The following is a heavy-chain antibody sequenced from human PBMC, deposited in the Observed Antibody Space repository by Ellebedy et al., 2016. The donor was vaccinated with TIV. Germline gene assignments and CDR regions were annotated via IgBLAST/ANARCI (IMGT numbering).Heavy chain of an antibody. Sequence: SETLSLTXTVSGGSISSGDYYWSWIRQPPGKGLEWIGYIYYSGSTYYNPSLKSRVTISVDTSKNQFSLKLSSVTAADTAVYYCARDMQLLRTPGHYYGMDVWGQGTTVTVSS. CDR3: ARDMQLLRTPGHYYGMDV. CDR1: GGSISSGDYY. V-gene: IGHV4-30-4*01. J-gene: IGHJ6*02. D-gene: IGHD2-2*01. CDR2: IYYSGST.